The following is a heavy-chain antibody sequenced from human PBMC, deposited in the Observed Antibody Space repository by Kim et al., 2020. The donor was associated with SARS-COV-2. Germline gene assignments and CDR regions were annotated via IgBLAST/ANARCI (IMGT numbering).Heavy chain of an antibody. J-gene: IGHJ4*02. CDR3: ARVGRLKPNYYFDY. D-gene: IGHD2-15*01. V-gene: IGHV4-59*01. Sequence: NPSLTSRVTISVDTSKNQFSLKLSSVTAADTAVYYCARVGRLKPNYYFDYWGQGTLVTVSS.